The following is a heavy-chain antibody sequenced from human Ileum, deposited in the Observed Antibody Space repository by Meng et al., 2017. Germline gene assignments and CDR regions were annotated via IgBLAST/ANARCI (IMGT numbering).Heavy chain of an antibody. CDR2: IQHGGGN. V-gene: IGHV4-4*02. CDR1: GASISSCYW. D-gene: IGHD2-21*01. J-gene: IGHJ5*02. Sequence: ARLQESGRGLVEPSGTLPLTCAVSGASISSCYWWGLVRQPPGKGLEWIGEIQHGGGNNHNPSLKSRVTISVDKSSNQYTLRLASVTAADTAMYYCARNGAYSADPWGQGTLVTVSS. CDR3: ARNGAYSADP.